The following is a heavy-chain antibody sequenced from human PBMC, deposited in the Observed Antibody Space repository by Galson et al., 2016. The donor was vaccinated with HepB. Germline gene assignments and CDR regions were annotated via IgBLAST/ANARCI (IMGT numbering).Heavy chain of an antibody. V-gene: IGHV3-7*01. CDR2: IQPDGIEK. CDR3: ARDAYWSFDF. J-gene: IGHJ4*02. Sequence: SLRLSCAASGFTFRSYSMRWARQTPGKWLEWVANIQPDGIEKYYADSVKGRFTISRDNAENLLYLQMTYLRAEDTALYYCARDAYWSFDFWGRGTLVTVSS. D-gene: IGHD2-8*02. CDR1: GFTFRSYS.